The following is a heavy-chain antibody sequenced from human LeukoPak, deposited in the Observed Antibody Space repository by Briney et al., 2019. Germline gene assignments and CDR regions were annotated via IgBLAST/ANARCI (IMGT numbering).Heavy chain of an antibody. CDR1: GGSISSSSYY. Sequence: KPSETLSLTCTVSGGSISSSSYYWGWIRQPPGKGLEWVGYIYYSGSTTYNPSLKSRVTISVDTSKNQFSLQLSSVTAADTAVYYCARMYSNYFDYWGQGSLVTVSS. D-gene: IGHD4-11*01. CDR2: IYYSGST. CDR3: ARMYSNYFDY. J-gene: IGHJ4*02. V-gene: IGHV4-61*05.